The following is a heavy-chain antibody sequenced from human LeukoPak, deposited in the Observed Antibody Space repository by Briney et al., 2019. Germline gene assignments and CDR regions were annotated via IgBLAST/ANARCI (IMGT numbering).Heavy chain of an antibody. D-gene: IGHD3-22*01. Sequence: PSQTLSLTCTVSGGSISSGDYYWRWIRQPPGTGLEWIGYIYYSGSTYYNPSLKSQVTISVDTSKNQFSLKLSSVTAADTAVYYCASRHYYDSSGYEVFDPWGQGTLVTVSS. CDR2: IYYSGST. J-gene: IGHJ5*02. CDR1: GGSISSGDYY. CDR3: ASRHYYDSSGYEVFDP. V-gene: IGHV4-30-4*01.